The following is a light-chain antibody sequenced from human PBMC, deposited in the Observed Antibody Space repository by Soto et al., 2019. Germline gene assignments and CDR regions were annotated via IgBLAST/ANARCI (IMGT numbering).Light chain of an antibody. CDR3: QQYNSWPET. CDR1: QSISSW. J-gene: IGKJ1*01. CDR2: KAS. V-gene: IGKV1-5*03. Sequence: DIQMTQSPSTLSASVGDRVTITCRASQSISSWLAWYQQKPGTAPNLLIYKASTLQSGVPSRFSGSGSGTEFTLTISSLQPDDSATYYCQQYNSWPETFGQGTKVEIK.